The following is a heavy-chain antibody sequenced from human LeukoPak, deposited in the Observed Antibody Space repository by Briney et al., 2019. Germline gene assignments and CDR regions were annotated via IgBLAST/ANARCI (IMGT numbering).Heavy chain of an antibody. J-gene: IGHJ5*02. V-gene: IGHV4-59*05. CDR2: IYYSGST. Sequence: SETLSLTCTVSGGSISSYYWSWIRQSAGKGLEWIGSIYYSGSTYYNPSLKSRVTISVDTSKNQFSLKLSSVTAADTAVYYCARIPGGRSDNWFDPWGQGTLVTVSS. CDR3: ARIPGGRSDNWFDP. D-gene: IGHD4-23*01. CDR1: GGSISSYY.